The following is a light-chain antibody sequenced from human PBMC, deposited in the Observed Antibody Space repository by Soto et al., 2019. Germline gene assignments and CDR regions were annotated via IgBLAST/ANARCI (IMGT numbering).Light chain of an antibody. CDR2: SNN. CDR3: AAWDDSMNGYV. V-gene: IGLV1-44*01. Sequence: QSVLTQSPSASGTPGQRVTISCSGSSSNIGSNTVNWYQQLPRTAPKLLIYSNNQRPSGVPDRFSGSKSGTSASLAISGLQYEDEADYYCAAWDDSMNGYVFGTGTKVTVL. J-gene: IGLJ1*01. CDR1: SSNIGSNT.